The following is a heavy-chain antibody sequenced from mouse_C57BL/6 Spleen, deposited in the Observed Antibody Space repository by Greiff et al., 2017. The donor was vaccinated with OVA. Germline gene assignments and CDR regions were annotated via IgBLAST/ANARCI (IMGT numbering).Heavy chain of an antibody. Sequence: EVQLVESGGGLVKPGGSLKLSCAASGFTFSDYGMHWVRQAPEKGLEWVAYISSGSSTIYYADTVKGRFTISRDNAKNTLFLQMTSLRSEDTAMYYCARGGDGSWYFDVWGTGTTVTVSS. D-gene: IGHD2-3*01. CDR3: ARGGDGSWYFDV. CDR2: ISSGSSTI. CDR1: GFTFSDYG. V-gene: IGHV5-17*01. J-gene: IGHJ1*03.